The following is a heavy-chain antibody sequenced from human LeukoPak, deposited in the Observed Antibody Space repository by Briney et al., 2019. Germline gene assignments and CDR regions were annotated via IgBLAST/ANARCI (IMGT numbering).Heavy chain of an antibody. J-gene: IGHJ4*02. D-gene: IGHD4-11*01. CDR1: GGSISSGGYY. Sequence: SETLSLTCTVSGGSISSGGYYWSWIRQPPGKGLEWIGEINHSGSTNYNPSLKSRVTISVDTSKNQFSLKLSSVTAADTAVYYCARAPDYQTFDYWGQGTLVTVSS. V-gene: IGHV4-34*01. CDR2: INHSGST. CDR3: ARAPDYQTFDY.